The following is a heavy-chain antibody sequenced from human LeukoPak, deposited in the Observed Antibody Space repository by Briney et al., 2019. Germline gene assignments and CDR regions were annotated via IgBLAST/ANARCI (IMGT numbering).Heavy chain of an antibody. J-gene: IGHJ4*02. CDR3: ATPFDY. Sequence: SGGSLRLSCVASGFTFDDYAMHWVRQAPGKGLEWVSGISWNSGSIGYADSVKGRFTISRDNAKNSLYLQMNSLRAEDTALYYCATPFDYWGQGTLVTVSS. CDR2: ISWNSGSI. CDR1: GFTFDDYA. V-gene: IGHV3-9*01.